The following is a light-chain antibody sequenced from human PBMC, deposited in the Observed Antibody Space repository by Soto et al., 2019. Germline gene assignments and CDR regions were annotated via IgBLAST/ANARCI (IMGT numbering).Light chain of an antibody. CDR3: QQYLNRWT. V-gene: IGKV1-5*03. Sequence: DILMTQSPSTLSASVGDRVTITCRASQSISTWLAWYQQKPGKAPKLLIYKASSLEGGVPSRFSGSGSGTEFTLTISSLQPDDFATYYCQQYLNRWTFGQGTKVDIK. CDR2: KAS. CDR1: QSISTW. J-gene: IGKJ1*01.